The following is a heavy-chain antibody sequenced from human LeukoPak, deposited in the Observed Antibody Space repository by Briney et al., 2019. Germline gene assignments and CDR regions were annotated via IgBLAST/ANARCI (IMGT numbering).Heavy chain of an antibody. V-gene: IGHV1-46*01. Sequence: ASVKVSCKASGYTFTSYYMHWVRQAPGQGLEWMGIINPSGGSTSYAQKFQGRVTMTRDMSTSTVYMELSSLRSEDTAVYYCARGRRNMVRGVPYYYYYMDVWGKGTTVTVSS. CDR1: GYTFTSYY. CDR3: ARGRRNMVRGVPYYYYYMDV. J-gene: IGHJ6*03. CDR2: INPSGGST. D-gene: IGHD3-10*01.